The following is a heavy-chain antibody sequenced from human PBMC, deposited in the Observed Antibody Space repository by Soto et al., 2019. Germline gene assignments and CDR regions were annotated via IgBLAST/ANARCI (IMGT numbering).Heavy chain of an antibody. Sequence: QVQLVQSGAEVRKPGASVKVSCRASGYTLGTYDINWVRQAPGQGLEWMGWLSPSTGNTGYAQKFQGRVTMTSDTSITTAHMEMRNMGSDDTAVDYCARYFNPLDVWGQGTTVTVSS. CDR1: GYTLGTYD. CDR2: LSPSTGNT. J-gene: IGHJ6*02. CDR3: ARYFNPLDV. V-gene: IGHV1-8*01. D-gene: IGHD3-9*01.